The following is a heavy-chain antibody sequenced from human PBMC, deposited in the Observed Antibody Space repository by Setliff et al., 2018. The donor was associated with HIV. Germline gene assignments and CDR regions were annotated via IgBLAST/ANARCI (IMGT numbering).Heavy chain of an antibody. Sequence: GGSLRLSCEASGFAFSTFDMNWVRQSPGKGLEWVSGVSPGSHTTYYAESVKGRFTVSRDDSNNMLFLQMTSLGDDDTAIYYCAKPTIGIYPRSFDLWGPGTMVTV. CDR3: AKPTIGIYPRSFDL. V-gene: IGHV3-23*01. D-gene: IGHD1-26*01. CDR1: GFAFSTFD. J-gene: IGHJ3*01. CDR2: VSPGSHTT.